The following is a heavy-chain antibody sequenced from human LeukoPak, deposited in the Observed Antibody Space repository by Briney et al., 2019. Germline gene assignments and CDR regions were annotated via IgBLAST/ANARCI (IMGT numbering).Heavy chain of an antibody. V-gene: IGHV3-7*01. CDR1: EFTFSSYW. CDR2: IKQDGSEK. CDR3: ASSWSGYDPFDY. Sequence: PGGSLRLSCAASEFTFSSYWMSWVRQAPGKGLEWVANIKQDGSEKYYVDSVKGRFTISRDNAKNSLYLQMNSLRAEDTAVYYCASSWSGYDPFDYWGQGTLVTVSS. D-gene: IGHD5-12*01. J-gene: IGHJ4*02.